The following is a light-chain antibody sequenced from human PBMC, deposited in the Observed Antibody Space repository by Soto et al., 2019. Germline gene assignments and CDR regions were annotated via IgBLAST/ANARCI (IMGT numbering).Light chain of an antibody. V-gene: IGLV2-8*01. Sequence: QSALTQPRSASGSTGQSVTISCTGTSSDVGGYNYVSWYQQHPGKAPKLMIYEVSKRPSGVPDRFSGSKSGNTASLTVSGLQAEDEADYYCSSYAGSNNWVFGGGTKLTVL. CDR2: EVS. CDR1: SSDVGGYNY. CDR3: SSYAGSNNWV. J-gene: IGLJ3*02.